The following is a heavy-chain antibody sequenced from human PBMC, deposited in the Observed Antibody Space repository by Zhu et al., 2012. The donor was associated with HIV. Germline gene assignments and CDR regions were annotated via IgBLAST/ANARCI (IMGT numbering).Heavy chain of an antibody. CDR3: AREGRDGYNDY. V-gene: IGHV4-30-4*01. D-gene: IGHD5-24*01. J-gene: IGHJ4*02. Sequence: QVQLEESGPGLVKPSQTPSLSCTVSGGSISSGDYYWSWIRQSPGKGLKWIGYIYYSGSTYYNPSLKSRVTISLDTSKNQFSLRLSSVTAADTAVYYCAREGRDGYNDYWGQGTLVTVSS. CDR2: IYYSGST. CDR1: GGSISSGDYY.